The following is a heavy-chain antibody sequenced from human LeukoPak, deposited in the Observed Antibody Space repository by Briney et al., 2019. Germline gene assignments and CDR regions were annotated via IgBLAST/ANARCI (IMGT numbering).Heavy chain of an antibody. CDR2: ISGSGGST. CDR1: GFTFSSYA. CDR3: AKDPTVAGDY. V-gene: IGHV3-23*01. Sequence: GGSLRLSCAASGFTFSSYAMSWVRHAPGKGLEWASAISGSGGSTYYADSVKGRFTISRDNSKNTLYLQMNSLRAEDTAVYYCAKDPTVAGDYWGQGTLVTVSS. D-gene: IGHD6-19*01. J-gene: IGHJ4*02.